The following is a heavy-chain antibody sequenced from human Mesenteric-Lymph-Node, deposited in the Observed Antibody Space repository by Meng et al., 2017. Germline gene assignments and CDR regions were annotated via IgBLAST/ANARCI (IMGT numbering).Heavy chain of an antibody. V-gene: IGHV4-34*01. J-gene: IGHJ4*02. CDR2: IHHSGSA. CDR1: GGSFSGYY. Sequence: QVQLQQGGAGLLKPSEPLSLTCAVYGGSFSGYYWSWIRQPPGKGLEWIGYIHHSGSAYYNPSLKSRVSISVDTSKNQFSLNLNSMTAADTAVYYCASFDHIPRRNYFDYWGQGTLVTVSS. CDR3: ASFDHIPRRNYFDY. D-gene: IGHD2-21*01.